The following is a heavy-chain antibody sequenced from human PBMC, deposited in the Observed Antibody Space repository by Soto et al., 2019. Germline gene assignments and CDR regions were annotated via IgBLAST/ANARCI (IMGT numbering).Heavy chain of an antibody. V-gene: IGHV2-26*01. D-gene: IGHD2-2*01. CDR3: ARAIFRLGYCGSTRCYELDY. Sequence: QVTLKESGPVLVKPTETLTLTCTVSGISLNNERVGVSWIRQSPGKALEWLADIFSNDKKSYSTFLRNRLTISKDTSRGQVFLIMTNMDPVDTGTYFCARAIFRLGYCGSTRCYELDYWGQGTTVTVSS. CDR2: IFSNDKK. J-gene: IGHJ4*02. CDR1: GISLNNERVG.